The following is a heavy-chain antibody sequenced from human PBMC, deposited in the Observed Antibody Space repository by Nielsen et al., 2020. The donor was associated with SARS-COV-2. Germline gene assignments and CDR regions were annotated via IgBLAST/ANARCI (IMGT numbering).Heavy chain of an antibody. D-gene: IGHD1-20*01. J-gene: IGHJ6*03. CDR2: ISYDGSNK. Sequence: GGSLRLSCAASGFTFSSYGMHWVRQAPGKGLEWVAVISYDGSNKYYADSVKGRFTISRDNSKNTLYLQMNSLRAEDTAVYYCAKDRGNWKPVARKYYYYYMDVWGKGTTVTVSS. V-gene: IGHV3-30*18. CDR1: GFTFSSYG. CDR3: AKDRGNWKPVARKYYYYYMDV.